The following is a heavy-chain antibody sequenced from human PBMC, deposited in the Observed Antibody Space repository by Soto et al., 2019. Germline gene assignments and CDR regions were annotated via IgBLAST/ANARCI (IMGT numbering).Heavy chain of an antibody. CDR2: ISGSGGST. CDR3: AKGGLIGGTWIQLGTKDYYYYGMDV. J-gene: IGHJ6*02. V-gene: IGHV3-23*01. CDR1: GFTFSSYA. D-gene: IGHD5-18*01. Sequence: EVQLLESGGGLVQPGGSLRLSCAASGFTFSSYAMSWVRQAPGKGLEWVSAISGSGGSTYYADSVKGRFTISRDNSKNTLYLQMNSLRAEDTAVYYCAKGGLIGGTWIQLGTKDYYYYGMDVWGQGTTVTVSS.